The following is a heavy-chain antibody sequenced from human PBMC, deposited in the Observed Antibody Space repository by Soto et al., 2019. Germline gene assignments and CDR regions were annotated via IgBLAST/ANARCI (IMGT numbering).Heavy chain of an antibody. CDR3: AKDAFADPNYS. D-gene: IGHD3-10*01. V-gene: IGHV3-30*18. CDR1: GFPFTFYG. J-gene: IGHJ4*02. CDR2: ISYDGTKE. Sequence: QVQLEESGGGVVQPGKSLRLSCAASGFPFTFYGMHWVRQAPGRGLEWVAFISYDGTKEYYAESVRGRLTISRDNSKTNLYLHMRSLRPEDTAMYYCAKDAFADPNYSWGQGTLVTVSS.